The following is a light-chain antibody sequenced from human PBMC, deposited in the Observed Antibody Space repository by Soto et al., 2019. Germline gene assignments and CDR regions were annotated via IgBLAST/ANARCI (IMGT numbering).Light chain of an antibody. CDR2: AAS. J-gene: IGKJ4*01. CDR3: LQQSSYPPLT. CDR1: QSVRSSY. Sequence: EIVLTQSPGTLSLSPGERATLSCRASQSVRSSYLAWYQQKPGQAPRLLIYAASSRAAGIPDRFTGSGSGTDFTLTISRLEPEDFATYYCLQQSSYPPLTFGGRTRVEIK. V-gene: IGKV3-20*01.